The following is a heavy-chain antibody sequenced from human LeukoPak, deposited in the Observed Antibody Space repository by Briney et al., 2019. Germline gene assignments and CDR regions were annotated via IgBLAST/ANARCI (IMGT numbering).Heavy chain of an antibody. V-gene: IGHV1-18*01. J-gene: IGHJ4*02. D-gene: IGHD2-15*01. Sequence: PVASVKVSCKASGYTFTSYGISWVRQAPGQGLEWMGWISAYNGNTNYAQKLQGRVTMTTDTSTSTGYMELRSLRSDDTAVYYCARVICCSGGSCYPPVYWGQGTLVTVSS. CDR1: GYTFTSYG. CDR3: ARVICCSGGSCYPPVY. CDR2: ISAYNGNT.